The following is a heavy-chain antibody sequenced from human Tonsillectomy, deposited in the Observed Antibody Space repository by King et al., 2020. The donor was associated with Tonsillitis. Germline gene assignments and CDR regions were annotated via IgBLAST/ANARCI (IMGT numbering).Heavy chain of an antibody. CDR1: GGSISKSDHY. CDR3: ARYVSGSFDY. CDR2: MYYSGVR. Sequence: QLQESGPGVVKPSETLSLTCTVSGGSISKSDHYWAWIRQPPGKGLEWIGYMYYSGVRFYNPSLKSRSTISGGTSENRFSLRLSSVTAADTALYFCARYVSGSFDYWGQGALVTVSS. D-gene: IGHD1-26*01. J-gene: IGHJ4*02. V-gene: IGHV4-39*01.